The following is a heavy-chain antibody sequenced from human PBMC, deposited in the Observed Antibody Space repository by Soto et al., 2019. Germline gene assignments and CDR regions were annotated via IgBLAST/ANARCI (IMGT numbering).Heavy chain of an antibody. V-gene: IGHV1-18*01. J-gene: IGHJ5*02. CDR2: ISAYDGDT. Sequence: QVQLVQSGAEVKKPGASVKVSCKASGYTFNSYGISWLRQAPGQGLEWMGWISAYDGDTKYAQKFQGRVTMTTDTSPSTANMEVRSLRSDDTAVYYCARSSGTSYIWFDPWGQGTLVTVSS. CDR1: GYTFNSYG. CDR3: ARSSGTSYIWFDP. D-gene: IGHD1-26*01.